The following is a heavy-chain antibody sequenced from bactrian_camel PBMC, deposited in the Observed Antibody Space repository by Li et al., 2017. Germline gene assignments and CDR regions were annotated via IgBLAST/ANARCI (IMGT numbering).Heavy chain of an antibody. V-gene: IGHV3S40*01. CDR1: RFTASTGC. J-gene: IGHJ7*01. CDR2: IYSFGRST. D-gene: IGHD7*01. Sequence: DVQLVESGGGSVEPGGSLTLSCAASRFTASTGCMGWFRQTPGKEREQVAVFIYSFGRSTRYADSVKGRFTISQDATNTVHLQMNNLKAEDTAIYYCAADVDMMSGGVCSTRYTMDIWGKGTQVTVS.